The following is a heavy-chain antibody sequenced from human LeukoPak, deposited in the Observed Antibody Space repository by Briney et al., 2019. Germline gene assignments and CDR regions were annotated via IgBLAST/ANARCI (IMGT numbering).Heavy chain of an antibody. CDR1: GYTFTSYY. D-gene: IGHD3-10*01. Sequence: GASVKVSCKASGYTFTSYYMHWVRQAPGQGLEWMGIINPSGGSTSYAQKFQGRVTMTRDTSTSTVYMELSSLRSEDTAVYYCARVSLTYGSGLDYFDYWGQGTLVTVSS. V-gene: IGHV1-46*01. J-gene: IGHJ4*02. CDR2: INPSGGST. CDR3: ARVSLTYGSGLDYFDY.